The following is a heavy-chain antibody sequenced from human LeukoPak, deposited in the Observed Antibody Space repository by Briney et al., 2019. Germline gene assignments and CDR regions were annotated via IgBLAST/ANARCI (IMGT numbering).Heavy chain of an antibody. Sequence: SETLSLTCSVSGGSISSSSYYWGWIRQPPGKGLEWIGSIYYSGSTYYNPSLKSRVTISVDTSKNQFSLKLSSVTAADTAVYYCARQLGYCSSTSCYADKVDYWGQGTLVTVSS. D-gene: IGHD2-2*01. J-gene: IGHJ4*02. V-gene: IGHV4-39*01. CDR3: ARQLGYCSSTSCYADKVDY. CDR2: IYYSGST. CDR1: GGSISSSSYY.